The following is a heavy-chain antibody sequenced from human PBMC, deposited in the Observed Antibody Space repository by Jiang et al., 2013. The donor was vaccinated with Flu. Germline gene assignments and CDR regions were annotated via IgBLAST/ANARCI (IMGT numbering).Heavy chain of an antibody. CDR3: AHRFSSSSRVKEKYFDL. D-gene: IGHD6-13*01. J-gene: IGHJ2*01. CDR1: GFSLSTTGVG. CDR2: IYWDDDK. V-gene: IGHV2-5*02. Sequence: KPTQTLTLTCTFSGFSLSTTGVGVGWIRQPPGKALEWLALIYWDDDKRYSPSLKSRLTITKDTSKNQVVLTMTNMDPVDTATYYCAHRFSSSSRVKEKYFDLWGLAPWSL.